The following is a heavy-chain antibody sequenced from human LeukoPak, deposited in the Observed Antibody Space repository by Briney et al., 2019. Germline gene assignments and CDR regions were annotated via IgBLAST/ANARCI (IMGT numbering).Heavy chain of an antibody. CDR3: ARVGRITIFGVVHYYYYMDV. V-gene: IGHV4-59*12. CDR1: GGSISSYY. D-gene: IGHD3-3*01. CDR2: IYYSGTT. J-gene: IGHJ6*03. Sequence: SETLSLTCTVSGGSISSYYWNWIRQPPGKGLEWIGYIYYSGTTNYNPSLKSRVTISVDTSKNQFSLKLSSVTAADTAVYYCARVGRITIFGVVHYYYYMDVWGKGTTVTVSS.